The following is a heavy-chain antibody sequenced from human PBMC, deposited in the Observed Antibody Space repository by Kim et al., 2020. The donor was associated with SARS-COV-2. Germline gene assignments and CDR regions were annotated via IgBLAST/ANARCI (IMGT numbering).Heavy chain of an antibody. V-gene: IGHV3-30*04. Sequence: GGSLRLSCAGSGFSFRSYPMHWVRQAPGKGLEWVADMSPNGDNKRYAPSLEGRFTISRDNSRNTLFLQMSRLRDDDTALYYCARGTIGGIWGFDFWGQGTLVTVSS. CDR1: GFSFRSYP. CDR2: MSPNGDNK. D-gene: IGHD3-16*01. J-gene: IGHJ4*02. CDR3: ARGTIGGIWGFDF.